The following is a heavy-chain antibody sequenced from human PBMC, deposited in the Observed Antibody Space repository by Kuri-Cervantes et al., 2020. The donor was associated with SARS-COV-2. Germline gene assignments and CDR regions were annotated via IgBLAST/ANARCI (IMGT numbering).Heavy chain of an antibody. CDR3: AKDGDSSGYYADAFDI. CDR1: GGTFSSYA. D-gene: IGHD3-22*01. Sequence: SVKVSCKASGGTFSSYAVSWVRQAPGQGLEWMGGIIPILGTPNYAQKFQGRVTITADESTSTAFMELSSLRSEDTAVYYCAKDGDSSGYYADAFDIWGQGTMVTVSS. CDR2: IIPILGTP. V-gene: IGHV1-69*13. J-gene: IGHJ3*02.